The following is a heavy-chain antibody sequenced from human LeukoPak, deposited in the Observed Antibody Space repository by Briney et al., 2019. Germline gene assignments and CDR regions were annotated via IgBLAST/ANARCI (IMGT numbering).Heavy chain of an antibody. D-gene: IGHD3-22*01. Sequence: PSETLSLTCAVYGGSFSGYYWGWIRQPPGKGLEWIGSIYYSGNTYYNPSLKSRVTISVDTSKNQFSLKLSSVTAADTAVYYCARDLGGSYYYDSSGYYPWGYYYFDYWGQGTLVTVSS. CDR3: ARDLGGSYYYDSSGYYPWGYYYFDY. V-gene: IGHV4-34*01. CDR1: GGSFSGYY. CDR2: IYYSGNT. J-gene: IGHJ4*02.